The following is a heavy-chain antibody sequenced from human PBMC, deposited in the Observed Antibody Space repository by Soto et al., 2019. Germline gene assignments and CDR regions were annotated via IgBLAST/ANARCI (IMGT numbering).Heavy chain of an antibody. CDR2: INAGNGNT. V-gene: IGHV1-3*01. Sequence: GASVKVSCKASGYTFTSYAMHWVRQAPGQRLEWMGWINAGNGNTKYSQKFQGRVTITRDTSASTAYMELSSLRSEDTAMYYCARNPYGGNAYYYYYGMDGWGQATTVTVSS. D-gene: IGHD4-17*01. CDR3: ARNPYGGNAYYYYYGMDG. CDR1: GYTFTSYA. J-gene: IGHJ6*02.